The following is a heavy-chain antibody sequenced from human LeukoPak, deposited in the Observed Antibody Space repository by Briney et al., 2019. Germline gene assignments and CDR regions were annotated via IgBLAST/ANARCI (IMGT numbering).Heavy chain of an antibody. D-gene: IGHD3-22*01. CDR2: TYSGGST. CDR3: ARSGVYYDSSGYTPYFDY. Sequence: PGGSLRLSCAASGFTVSSNYMNWVRQAPGKGLEWVSVTYSGGSTYYADSVKGRFTISRHNSKNTLYLQMNSLRAEDTAVYYCARSGVYYDSSGYTPYFDYWGQGTLVTVSS. CDR1: GFTVSSNY. V-gene: IGHV3-53*04. J-gene: IGHJ4*02.